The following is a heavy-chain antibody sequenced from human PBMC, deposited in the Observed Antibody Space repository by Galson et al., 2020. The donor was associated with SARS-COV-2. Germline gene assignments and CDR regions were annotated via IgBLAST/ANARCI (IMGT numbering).Heavy chain of an antibody. CDR3: AREHCGSANCPEGFYFDD. V-gene: IGHV4-39*07. J-gene: IGHJ4*02. CDR1: GDSVSSNDYY. D-gene: IGHD2-2*01. CDR2: IDDTGYT. Sequence: SETLSLTCTVSGDSVSSNDYYWAWIRQPPGKGLEWIGTIDDTGYTYYNPSLKGRVTISLDTSKNHFSLSLTSVTAADTALYYCAREHCGSANCPEGFYFDDWGQGTLVTVS.